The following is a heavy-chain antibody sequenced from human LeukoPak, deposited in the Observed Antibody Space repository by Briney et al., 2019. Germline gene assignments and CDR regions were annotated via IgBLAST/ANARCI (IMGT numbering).Heavy chain of an antibody. CDR2: ISTYNGNT. Sequence: ASVKVSCKASGYTVTSYGIILVRQAPGQGLEWMGWISTYNGNTNYAQKIQGRVTMTTDTSTSTAYMELRSLRSDDTAVYYCARAPIVGATSDFDLDYWGQGTLVTVSS. CDR1: GYTVTSYG. V-gene: IGHV1-18*01. J-gene: IGHJ4*02. D-gene: IGHD1-26*01. CDR3: ARAPIVGATSDFDLDY.